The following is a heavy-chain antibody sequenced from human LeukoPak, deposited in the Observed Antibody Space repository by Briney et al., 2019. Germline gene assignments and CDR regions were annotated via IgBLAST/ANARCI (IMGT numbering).Heavy chain of an antibody. D-gene: IGHD1-20*01. Sequence: SETLSLTRTVSGGSISSSSYYWGWIRQPPGKGLEWIGSIYYSGSTYYNPSLKSRVTISVDTSKNQFSLKLSSVTAADTAVYYCARLTKYNWNYSDYWGQGTLVTVSS. J-gene: IGHJ4*02. V-gene: IGHV4-39*01. CDR3: ARLTKYNWNYSDY. CDR2: IYYSGST. CDR1: GGSISSSSYY.